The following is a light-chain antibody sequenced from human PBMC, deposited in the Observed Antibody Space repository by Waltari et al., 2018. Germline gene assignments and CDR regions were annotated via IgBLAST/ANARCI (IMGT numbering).Light chain of an antibody. Sequence: QSILTQPPSASGTPGRTVTISCSGSNSTVGATSLCWYQQLPGTAPKLLIFGNNQRPSGVPDRFSGSKSGTSASLAIRGLRSEDEADYYCATWDDRLTAVFGGGTKLTVL. V-gene: IGLV1-47*01. CDR1: NSTVGATS. J-gene: IGLJ2*01. CDR3: ATWDDRLTAV. CDR2: GNN.